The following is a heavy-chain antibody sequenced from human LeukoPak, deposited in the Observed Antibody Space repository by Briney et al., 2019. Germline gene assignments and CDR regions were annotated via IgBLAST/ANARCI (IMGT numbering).Heavy chain of an antibody. D-gene: IGHD3-16*01. CDR3: AKGDYVRLWGTFDI. V-gene: IGHV3-30*02. Sequence: GGSLRLSCAASGFTFSSYGMHWVRQAPGKGLEWVAFIRYDGSNKYYADSVKGRFTISRDNSKSTLYVQMNSLRAEDTAVYYCAKGDYVRLWGTFDIWGQGTMVTVSS. CDR2: IRYDGSNK. CDR1: GFTFSSYG. J-gene: IGHJ3*02.